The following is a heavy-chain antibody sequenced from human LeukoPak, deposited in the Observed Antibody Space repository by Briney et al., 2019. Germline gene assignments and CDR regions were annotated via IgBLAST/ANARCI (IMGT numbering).Heavy chain of an antibody. CDR1: GFTFSSYS. CDR2: ISSSSSYI. J-gene: IGHJ4*02. CDR3: ARGWNYAFRFDY. D-gene: IGHD1-7*01. Sequence: PGGSLRLSCAASGFTFSSYSMNWVRQAPGKGLEWVSSISSSSSYIYYADSVKGRFTISRDNAKNLVYLQMNSLGAEDTAVYYCARGWNYAFRFDYWGQGTLVTVSS. V-gene: IGHV3-21*06.